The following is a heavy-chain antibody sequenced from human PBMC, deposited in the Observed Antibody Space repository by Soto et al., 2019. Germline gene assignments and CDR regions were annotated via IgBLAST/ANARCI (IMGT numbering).Heavy chain of an antibody. CDR3: ARGQLSLDY. CDR1: GGSFSGYY. CDR2: LTHSGTT. V-gene: IGHV4-34*01. Sequence: SETLSLTCAVYGGSFSGYYLSWIRQPPGKGLEWVGELTHSGTTNYNPSLKGRVTISVGMSKNQFSLNLTSVTAADTAVYYCARGQLSLDYWGQGTVVTVSS. J-gene: IGHJ4*02. D-gene: IGHD3-16*02.